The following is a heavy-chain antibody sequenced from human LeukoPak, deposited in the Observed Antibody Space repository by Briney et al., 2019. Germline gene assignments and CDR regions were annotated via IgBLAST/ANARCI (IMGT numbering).Heavy chain of an antibody. CDR2: IYHSGST. CDR3: ARDLISWDYPRSFDY. J-gene: IGHJ4*02. CDR1: GYSISSGYY. V-gene: IGHV4-38-2*02. Sequence: SETLSLTCTVSGYSISSGYYWGWIRQPPGKGLEWIGSIYHSGSTYYNPSLKSRVTISVDTSKNQFSLKLSSVTAADTAVYYCARDLISWDYPRSFDYWGQGTLVTVSS. D-gene: IGHD1-7*01.